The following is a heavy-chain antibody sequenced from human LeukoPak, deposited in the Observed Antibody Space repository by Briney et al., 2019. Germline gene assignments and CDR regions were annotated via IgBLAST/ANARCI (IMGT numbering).Heavy chain of an antibody. Sequence: ASVKVSCKASGYTFTSYDINWVRQATGQGLEWMGWMNPNSGNTGYAQKFQGRVTMTRNTSISTAYMELSSLRSEDTAAYYCARDGATMIVGPPSDTTLDAFDIWGQGTMVTVSS. CDR3: ARDGATMIVGPPSDTTLDAFDI. CDR2: MNPNSGNT. V-gene: IGHV1-8*01. CDR1: GYTFTSYD. D-gene: IGHD3-22*01. J-gene: IGHJ3*02.